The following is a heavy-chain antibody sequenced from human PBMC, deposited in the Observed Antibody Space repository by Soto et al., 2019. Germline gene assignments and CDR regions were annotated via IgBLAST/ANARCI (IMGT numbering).Heavy chain of an antibody. D-gene: IGHD6-13*01. CDR3: AKDISAGIAAAGKIGLGAFDI. J-gene: IGHJ3*02. CDR1: GFTFSSYG. V-gene: IGHV3-30*18. CDR2: ISYDGSNK. Sequence: GGSLRLSCAASGFTFSSYGMHWVRQAPGKGLEWVAVISYDGSNKYYADSVKGRFTISRDNSKNTLYLQMNRLRAEDTALYYCAKDISAGIAAAGKIGLGAFDIWGQGTMVTVSS.